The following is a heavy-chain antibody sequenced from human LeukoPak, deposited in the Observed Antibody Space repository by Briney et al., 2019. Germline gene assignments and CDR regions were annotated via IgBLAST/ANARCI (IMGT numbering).Heavy chain of an antibody. V-gene: IGHV1-18*01. CDR2: ISAYNGDT. J-gene: IGHJ4*02. Sequence: GASVKVSCKASGFTFTNYGVSWVRQAPGQGLEWMGWISAYNGDTHYSQQLQGRITMTTDTSTYTAYMELESLTSDDTAVYYCARGGTSQWIQLTDFWGQGTLVTVSS. CDR3: ARGGTSQWIQLTDF. D-gene: IGHD5-18*01. CDR1: GFTFTNYG.